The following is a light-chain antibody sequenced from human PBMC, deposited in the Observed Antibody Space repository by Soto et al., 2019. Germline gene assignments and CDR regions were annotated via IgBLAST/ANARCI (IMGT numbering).Light chain of an antibody. V-gene: IGKV3-20*01. Sequence: EIVLTQSPGTLSLSPGEGATLSCRASQSVSRHLAWYQQKPGQAPRLLIYGASNRATGIPDRFSGSGSGTDFTLTISRLEPEDFAVYYCQQYGSSGTFGQGTKVDIK. CDR2: GAS. CDR1: QSVSRH. J-gene: IGKJ1*01. CDR3: QQYGSSGT.